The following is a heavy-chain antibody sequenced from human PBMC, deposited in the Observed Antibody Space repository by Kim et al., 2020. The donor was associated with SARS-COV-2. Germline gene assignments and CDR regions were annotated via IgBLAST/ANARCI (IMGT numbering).Heavy chain of an antibody. J-gene: IGHJ4*02. CDR2: SSTI. Sequence: SSTIYYGDSVKGRFTISRDNAKNSLYLQMSSLRDEDTAVYYCARGGGIDYWGQGTLVTVSS. D-gene: IGHD3-16*01. CDR3: ARGGGIDY. V-gene: IGHV3-48*02.